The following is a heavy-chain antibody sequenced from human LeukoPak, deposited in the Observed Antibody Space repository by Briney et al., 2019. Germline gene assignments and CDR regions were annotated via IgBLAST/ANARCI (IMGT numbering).Heavy chain of an antibody. CDR1: GGSISSSSYY. CDR3: AQAYNWNYGHWFDP. Sequence: SETLSLTCTASGGSISSSSYYWGWIRQPPGKGLEWIGEINHSGSTNYNPSLKSRVTISVDTSKNQFSLKLSSVTAADTAVYYCAQAYNWNYGHWFDPWGQGTLVTVSS. CDR2: INHSGST. D-gene: IGHD1-7*01. J-gene: IGHJ5*02. V-gene: IGHV4-39*07.